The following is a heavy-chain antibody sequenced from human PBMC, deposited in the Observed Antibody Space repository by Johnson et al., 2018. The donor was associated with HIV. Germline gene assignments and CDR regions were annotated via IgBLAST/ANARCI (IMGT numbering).Heavy chain of an antibody. CDR2: ISSNGGST. CDR1: GFTFSTYA. D-gene: IGHD3-16*01. Sequence: QLVESGGGLVQPGGSLRLSCAASGFTFSTYAMHWVRQAPGKGLEYVSAISSNGGSTYYANSVKGRFTISRDNSKNTLYLQMGSLRAGDTAVYYCARGGGFGAFDIWGQGTMVTVSS. CDR3: ARGGGFGAFDI. J-gene: IGHJ3*02. V-gene: IGHV3-64*01.